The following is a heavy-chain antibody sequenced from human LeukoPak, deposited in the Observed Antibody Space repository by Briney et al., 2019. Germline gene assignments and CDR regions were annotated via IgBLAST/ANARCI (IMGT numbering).Heavy chain of an antibody. J-gene: IGHJ4*02. CDR2: INHSGST. D-gene: IGHD6-19*01. CDR1: GGSFSGYY. Sequence: SETLSLTCAVYGGSFSGYYWSWIRQPPGKGLEWIGEINHSGSTNYNPSLKSRVTISVDTSKNQFSLKLSSVTAADTAAYYCARGGGSGWCGGYFDYWGQGTLVTVSS. V-gene: IGHV4-34*01. CDR3: ARGGGSGWCGGYFDY.